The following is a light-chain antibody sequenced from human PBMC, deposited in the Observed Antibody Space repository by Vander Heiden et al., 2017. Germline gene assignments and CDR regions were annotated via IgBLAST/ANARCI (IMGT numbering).Light chain of an antibody. CDR2: DVS. CDR1: SSDAGGYNY. Sequence: QSALTQPAPASGSPGQSITISCSGTSSDAGGYNYVPWYQQHPGKAPKIMIYDVSNRPSGVSNRFSGSKSGNTASLTISGLQAEDEADYYCSSYTSSSIWVFGGGTKLTVL. CDR3: SSYTSSSIWV. V-gene: IGLV2-14*01. J-gene: IGLJ3*02.